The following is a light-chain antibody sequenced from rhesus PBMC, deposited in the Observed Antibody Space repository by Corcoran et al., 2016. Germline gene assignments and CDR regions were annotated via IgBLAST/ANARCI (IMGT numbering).Light chain of an antibody. Sequence: DIQMTQSPSSLLASVGDTVTFSCRASQDIKNDLAWYQQKPGKAPKPLIYYSSYRVRGAPSRFSGGGVGTDFTLTISSLQPEDFATYYCQQHNSYPRTFGQGTKVEI. V-gene: IGKV1S14*01. CDR3: QQHNSYPRT. J-gene: IGKJ1*01. CDR1: QDIKND. CDR2: YSS.